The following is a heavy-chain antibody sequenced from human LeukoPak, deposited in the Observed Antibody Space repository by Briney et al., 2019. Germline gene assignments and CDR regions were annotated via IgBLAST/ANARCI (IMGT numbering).Heavy chain of an antibody. V-gene: IGHV4-34*01. D-gene: IGHD3/OR15-3a*01. Sequence: SETLSLTCAVYGGSFSGYYWSWIRQPPGKGLEWIGEINHSGSTNYNPSLKSRVTISVDTSKNQFSLKLSSVTAADTAVYYCARRDWGLYYYYYMDGWGKGTTVTVSS. J-gene: IGHJ6*03. CDR2: INHSGST. CDR1: GGSFSGYY. CDR3: ARRDWGLYYYYYMDG.